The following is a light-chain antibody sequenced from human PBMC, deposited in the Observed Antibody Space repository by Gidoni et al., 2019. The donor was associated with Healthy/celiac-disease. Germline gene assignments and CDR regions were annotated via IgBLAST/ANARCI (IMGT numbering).Light chain of an antibody. J-gene: IGKJ3*01. CDR3: QQYNSYLFT. CDR1: QSISSW. Sequence: IQMTLSPSSLSASVGDRVTITCRASQSISSWLAWYQQKPGKAPKLLIYDASSLESGVPSRFSGSGSGTEFTLTISSLQPDDFATYYCQQYNSYLFTFGPGTKVDIK. V-gene: IGKV1-5*01. CDR2: DAS.